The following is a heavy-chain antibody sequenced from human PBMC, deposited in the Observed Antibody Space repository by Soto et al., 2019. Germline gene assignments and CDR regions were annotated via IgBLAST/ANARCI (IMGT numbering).Heavy chain of an antibody. J-gene: IGHJ4*02. D-gene: IGHD2-2*01. CDR3: ARDQSRYCSSTSCYAFVY. CDR2: INAGNGNT. V-gene: IGHV1-3*01. CDR1: GYTFNSYA. Sequence: ASVKLSCKDSGYTFNSYAMHWVRQAPGQRLEWMGWINAGNGNTKYSQKFQGRVTITRDTSASTAYMELSSLRSEDTAVYYCARDQSRYCSSTSCYAFVYWGQGTLVTVSS.